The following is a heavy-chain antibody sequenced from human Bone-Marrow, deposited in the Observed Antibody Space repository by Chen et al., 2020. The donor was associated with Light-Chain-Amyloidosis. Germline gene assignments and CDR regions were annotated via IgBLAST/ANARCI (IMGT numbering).Heavy chain of an antibody. D-gene: IGHD3-9*01. CDR1: GFAFSSYA. Sequence: VQLVESGGGVVQPGRSLRLSCAASGFAFSSYAMSWVRQARGKGLEWVSTISGSGGSRYYGDSVKGRLTISRDNSKNALFLQMNSLRAEDTAVYYCAKDISYDDILPGYPADAFDIWGQGTMVTVSS. J-gene: IGHJ3*02. CDR3: AKDISYDDILPGYPADAFDI. CDR2: ISGSGGSR. V-gene: IGHV3-23*04.